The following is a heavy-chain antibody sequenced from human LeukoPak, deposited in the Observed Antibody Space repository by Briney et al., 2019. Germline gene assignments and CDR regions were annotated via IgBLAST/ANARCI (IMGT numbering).Heavy chain of an antibody. J-gene: IGHJ4*02. V-gene: IGHV5-51*01. CDR1: GYSFTSYW. CDR2: IYPGDSDT. Sequence: NRGESLKISCKGSGYSFTSYWIGWVRQMPGKGLEWMGIIYPGDSDTRYSPSFQGQVTISADKSISTAYLQWGSLKASDTAMYYCARRASGYRNYYFDYWGQGTLVTVSS. D-gene: IGHD5-18*01. CDR3: ARRASGYRNYYFDY.